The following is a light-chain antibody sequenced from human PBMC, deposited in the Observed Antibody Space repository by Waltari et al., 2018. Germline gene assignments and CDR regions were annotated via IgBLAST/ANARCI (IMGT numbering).Light chain of an antibody. J-gene: IGLJ3*02. V-gene: IGLV1-44*01. CDR3: AAWDDSLNGRV. Sequence: QSVLTQPPSASGTPGQRVTISCSGRSSTIGSNTVNWYQQLPGTAPKLLIYSNKQRPSGVPDRFSGSKSGTSASLAISGLQSEDEADYYCAAWDDSLNGRVFGGGTKLTVL. CDR1: SSTIGSNT. CDR2: SNK.